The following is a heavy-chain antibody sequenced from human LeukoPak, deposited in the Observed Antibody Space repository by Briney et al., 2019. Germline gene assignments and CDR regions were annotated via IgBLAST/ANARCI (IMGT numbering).Heavy chain of an antibody. D-gene: IGHD4-17*01. CDR1: VFTFSSYS. CDR3: GSSSWGLSVTKMKIPDY. J-gene: IGHJ4*02. V-gene: IGHV3-21*01. CDR2: ISSSSSYI. Sequence: PGVALRLSCAASVFTFSSYSMNWVRQAPGKGLEWVSSISSSSSYIYYADSVEGRFTISRDNAKNSLYLQTNSLRADDTAVYYCGSSSWGLSVTKMKIPDYWGQGTLVTASS.